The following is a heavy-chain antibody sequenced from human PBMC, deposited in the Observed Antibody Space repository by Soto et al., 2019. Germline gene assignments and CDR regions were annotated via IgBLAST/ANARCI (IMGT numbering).Heavy chain of an antibody. V-gene: IGHV3-49*03. Sequence: PGGSLRLSCTASGFTFGDYAMSWFRQAPGKGLEWVGFIRSKAYGGTTEYAESVKGRFTISRDDSNSIAYLQMNSLKTEDTAVYYCTRRSHNYYDSSGYYFIGGFDYWGQGT. D-gene: IGHD3-22*01. J-gene: IGHJ4*02. CDR2: IRSKAYGGTT. CDR3: TRRSHNYYDSSGYYFIGGFDY. CDR1: GFTFGDYA.